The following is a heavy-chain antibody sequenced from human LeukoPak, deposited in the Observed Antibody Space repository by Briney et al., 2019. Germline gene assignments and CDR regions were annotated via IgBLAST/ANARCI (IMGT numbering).Heavy chain of an antibody. CDR1: GGSISSYY. D-gene: IGHD7-27*01. CDR3: ARTNWAYGMDV. J-gene: IGHJ6*02. V-gene: IGHV4-59*01. CDR2: IYYSGST. Sequence: SETLSLTCTVSGGSISSYYWSWIRQPPGKGLEWIGYIYYSGSTNYNPSLKSRVTISVDTSKNQFSLKLSSVTAADTAVYYCARTNWAYGMDVWGQGTTVTVSS.